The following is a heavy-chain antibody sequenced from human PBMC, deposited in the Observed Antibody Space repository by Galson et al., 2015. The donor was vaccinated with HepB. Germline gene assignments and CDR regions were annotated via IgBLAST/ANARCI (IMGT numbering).Heavy chain of an antibody. J-gene: IGHJ6*03. CDR1: GFTFSSYS. Sequence: SLRLSCAASGFTFSSYSMNWVRQAPGKGLEWVSSISSSSSYIYYTDSVKGRFTISRDNAKNSLYLQMNSLRAEDTAVYYCARDHLRHYMDVWGKGTTVTVSS. D-gene: IGHD6-25*01. CDR3: ARDHLRHYMDV. CDR2: ISSSSSYI. V-gene: IGHV3-21*01.